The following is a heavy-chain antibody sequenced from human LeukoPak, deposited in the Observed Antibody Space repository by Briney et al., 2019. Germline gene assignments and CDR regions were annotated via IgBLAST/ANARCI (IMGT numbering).Heavy chain of an antibody. CDR3: ARRVVAIFYFDY. J-gene: IGHJ4*02. Sequence: SQTLSLTCAVSGGSISSGGYSWSWIRQPPGKGLEWIGYIYHSGITYYNPSLKSRVTMSLDRSKNQFSLKLTSVTAADTAVYYCARRVVAIFYFDYWGQGALVTVSS. D-gene: IGHD3-3*01. V-gene: IGHV4-30-2*01. CDR2: IYHSGIT. CDR1: GGSISSGGYS.